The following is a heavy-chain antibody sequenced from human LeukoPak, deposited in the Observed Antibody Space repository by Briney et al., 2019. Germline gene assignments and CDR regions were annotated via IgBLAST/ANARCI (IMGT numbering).Heavy chain of an antibody. D-gene: IGHD3-10*01. V-gene: IGHV4-38-2*02. J-gene: IGHJ3*02. CDR3: GRIGPRRRAFDI. CDR2: IYESGST. Sequence: SETLSLTCTVSGYSISSGYYWGWIRQPPGKGLEWIGSIYESGSTYYNPSLKSRVTISVDTSKNQFSLKLSSVTAADTAVYYCGRIGPRRRAFDIWGQGKMVTVFS. CDR1: GYSISSGYY.